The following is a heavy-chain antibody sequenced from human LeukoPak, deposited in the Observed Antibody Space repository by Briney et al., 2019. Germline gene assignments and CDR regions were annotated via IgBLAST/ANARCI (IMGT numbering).Heavy chain of an antibody. CDR3: ARYYYESSGYYVLDH. Sequence: SETLSLTCTVSGGSISSYYWSWIRQPPGKGLEWIGHIYYSGSTNYNPSLKSRVTISVDTSKNQFSLKLSSVTAADTAVYYCARYYYESSGYYVLDHWGQGTLVTVSS. V-gene: IGHV4-59*01. CDR2: IYYSGST. J-gene: IGHJ4*02. CDR1: GGSISSYY. D-gene: IGHD3-22*01.